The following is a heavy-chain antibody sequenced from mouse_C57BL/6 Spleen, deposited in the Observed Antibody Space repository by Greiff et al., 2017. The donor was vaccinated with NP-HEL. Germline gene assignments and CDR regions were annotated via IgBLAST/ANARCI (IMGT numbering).Heavy chain of an antibody. CDR2: INPSTGGT. CDR3: ARSEGYSWFAY. D-gene: IGHD2-3*01. J-gene: IGHJ3*01. Sequence: VQLQQSGPELVKPGASVKISCKASGYSFTGYYMNWVKQSPEKSLEWIGEINPSTGGTTYNQKFKAKATLTVDKSSSTAYMQLKSLTSEDSAVYYCARSEGYSWFAYWGQGTLVTVSA. V-gene: IGHV1-42*01. CDR1: GYSFTGYY.